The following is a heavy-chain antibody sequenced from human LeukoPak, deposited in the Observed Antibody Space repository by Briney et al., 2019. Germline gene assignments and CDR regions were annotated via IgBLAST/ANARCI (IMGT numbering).Heavy chain of an antibody. J-gene: IGHJ4*02. V-gene: IGHV1-69*04. CDR2: IIPILGIA. CDR1: GGTFSSYA. D-gene: IGHD1-26*01. CDR3: ARGVVGATELDY. Sequence: SVKVSCKASGGTFSSYAISWVRQAPGRGLEWMGRIIPILGIANYAQKFQGRVTITADKSTSTAYMELSSLRSEDTAVYYCARGVVGATELDYWGQGTLVTVSS.